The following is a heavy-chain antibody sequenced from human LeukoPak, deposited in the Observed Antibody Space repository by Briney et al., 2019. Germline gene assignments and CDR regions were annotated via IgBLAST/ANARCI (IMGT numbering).Heavy chain of an antibody. D-gene: IGHD3/OR15-3a*01. CDR2: ISYDGSNK. Sequence: GGSLRLSCAASGFTFSSYGMHWVRQAPGKGLEWVAVISYDGSNKYYADSVKGRFTISRDNSKNTLYLQMNSLRAEDTAVYYCAKDWTGYSPLGMVDYWGQGTLVTVSS. CDR3: AKDWTGYSPLGMVDY. CDR1: GFTFSSYG. J-gene: IGHJ4*02. V-gene: IGHV3-30*18.